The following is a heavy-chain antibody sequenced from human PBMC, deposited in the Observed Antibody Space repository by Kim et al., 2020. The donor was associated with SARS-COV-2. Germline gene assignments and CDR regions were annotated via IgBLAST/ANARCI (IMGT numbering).Heavy chain of an antibody. CDR3: TRDRSSITVVRGVIGY. J-gene: IGHJ4*01. CDR2: ISGSGDSI. D-gene: IGHD3-10*01. V-gene: IGHV3-21*01. Sequence: GGSLRLSCAASGFPFSSFTMNWVRQAPGKGLECISSISGSGDSIFLADSVKVRFTISIDNANNSVYLHMNSLRGEDTAVYYCTRDRSSITVVRGVIGYWG. CDR1: GFPFSSFT.